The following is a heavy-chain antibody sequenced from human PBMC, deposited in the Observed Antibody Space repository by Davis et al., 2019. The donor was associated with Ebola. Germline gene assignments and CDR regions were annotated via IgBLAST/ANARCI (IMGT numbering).Heavy chain of an antibody. Sequence: GGSLSLSCAASGFTFSSYGMHWVRQAPGKGLEWVAVIWYDGSNKYYADSVKGRFTISRDNSKNTLYMQMNSLRAEDTAVYYCARDRGPRGWFDPWGQGTLVTVSS. CDR2: IWYDGSNK. V-gene: IGHV3-33*01. CDR1: GFTFSSYG. CDR3: ARDRGPRGWFDP. J-gene: IGHJ5*02. D-gene: IGHD3-10*01.